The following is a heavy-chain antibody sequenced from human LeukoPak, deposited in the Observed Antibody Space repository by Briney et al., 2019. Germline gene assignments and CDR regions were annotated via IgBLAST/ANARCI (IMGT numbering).Heavy chain of an antibody. V-gene: IGHV1-2*02. D-gene: IGHD4-11*01. CDR1: GYTFTGYY. Sequence: ASVKVSCYASGYTFTGYYMHRVRQPPGQGLEWMGWINPNSGGTNYAQKFQGRVTMTRDTSISTAYMELSRLRSDDTAVYYCARDYSKSRILDYWGQGTLVTVSS. CDR2: INPNSGGT. CDR3: ARDYSKSRILDY. J-gene: IGHJ4*02.